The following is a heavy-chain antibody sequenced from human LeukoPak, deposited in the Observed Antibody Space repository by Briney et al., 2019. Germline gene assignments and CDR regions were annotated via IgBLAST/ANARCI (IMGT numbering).Heavy chain of an antibody. CDR3: ARDPLSSTWSPYYFTLDA. D-gene: IGHD6-13*01. CDR2: ISAYDGST. CDR1: GYTFTSYA. Sequence: ASVKVSCKASGYTFTSYAINWVRQAPGQGLEWMGWISAYDGSTISAQDPQGRVTMTTDTSTTTAYMELTRLRSDDTAVYYCARDPLSSTWSPYYFTLDAWGQGTTVIVSS. V-gene: IGHV1-18*01. J-gene: IGHJ6*02.